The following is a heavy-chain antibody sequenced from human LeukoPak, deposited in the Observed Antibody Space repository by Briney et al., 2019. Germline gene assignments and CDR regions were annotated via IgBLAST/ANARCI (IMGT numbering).Heavy chain of an antibody. V-gene: IGHV3-30-3*01. CDR2: ISYDGSNK. CDR3: ARGRSWELLPSHYGY. J-gene: IGHJ4*02. D-gene: IGHD1-26*01. CDR1: GFTFSSYA. Sequence: GGSLRLSCAASGFTFSSYAMHWVRQAPGKGLEWVAVISYDGSNKYYADSVKGRFTISRDNSKNTLYLQMNSLRAEDTAVYYCARGRSWELLPSHYGYWGQGTLVTVSS.